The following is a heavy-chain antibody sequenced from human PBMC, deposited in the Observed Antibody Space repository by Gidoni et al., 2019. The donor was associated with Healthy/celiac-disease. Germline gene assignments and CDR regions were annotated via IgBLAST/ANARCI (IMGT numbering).Heavy chain of an antibody. CDR3: AREPPWGGNDY. D-gene: IGHD3-10*01. CDR2: ISSSSSYI. Sequence: EVQLVESGGGLVKPGGSLRLYCAASGFTFSSYSMNWVRQAPGKGLEWVSSISSSSSYIYYADSVKGRFTISRDNAKNSLYLQMNSLRAEDTAVYYCAREPPWGGNDYWGQGTLVTVSS. V-gene: IGHV3-21*01. J-gene: IGHJ4*02. CDR1: GFTFSSYS.